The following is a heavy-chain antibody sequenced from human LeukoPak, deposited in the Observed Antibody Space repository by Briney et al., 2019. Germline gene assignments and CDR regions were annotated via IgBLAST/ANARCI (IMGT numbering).Heavy chain of an antibody. D-gene: IGHD2-2*01. V-gene: IGHV3-21*01. CDR1: GFSFSSYS. CDR3: ARNPCSITSCPMADALDI. Sequence: GGSLRLPCTASGFSFSSYSMNWVRQAPGKGLEWVSSISGISNYIFYADSVKGRFTISRDNTNNSLFLLMNSLRAEDTAVYFCARNPCSITSCPMADALDIWGQGTMVTVSS. CDR2: ISGISNYI. J-gene: IGHJ3*02.